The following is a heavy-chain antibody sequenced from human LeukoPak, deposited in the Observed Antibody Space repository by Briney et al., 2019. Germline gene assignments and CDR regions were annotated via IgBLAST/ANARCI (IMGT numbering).Heavy chain of an antibody. CDR2: ISYDGSNK. D-gene: IGHD4-23*01. CDR3: ARDRGYGGNRAPAAFDI. CDR1: GFTFSSYA. V-gene: IGHV3-30-3*01. Sequence: PGGSLRLSCAASGFTFSSYAMSWVRQAPGKGLEWVAVISYDGSNKYYADSVKGRFTISRDNSKNTLYLQMNSLRAEDTAVYYCARDRGYGGNRAPAAFDIWGQGTMVTVSS. J-gene: IGHJ3*02.